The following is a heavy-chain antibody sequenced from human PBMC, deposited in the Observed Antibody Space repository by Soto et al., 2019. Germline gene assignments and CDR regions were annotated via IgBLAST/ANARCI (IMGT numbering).Heavy chain of an antibody. CDR3: ARAGAAAYYYYGMDV. CDR2: ISTYNGDT. D-gene: IGHD2-15*01. J-gene: IGHJ6*02. V-gene: IGHV1-18*01. CDR1: GYTFSTSG. Sequence: QVQLVQSGAEVRKPGASVKVSCKASGYTFSTSGMSWLRQAPGQGLEWMGWISTYNGDTNDAPKFQDRVTMTSDTSTSTVYMDLRSLRSDDAAVYYCARAGAAAYYYYGMDVWGQGTMVTVSS.